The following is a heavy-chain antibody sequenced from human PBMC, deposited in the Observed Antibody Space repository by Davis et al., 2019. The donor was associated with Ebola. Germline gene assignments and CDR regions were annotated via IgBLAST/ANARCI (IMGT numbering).Heavy chain of an antibody. J-gene: IGHJ5*02. CDR1: GGSFSGYY. CDR3: ARGLGMGWFDP. Sequence: SETLSLTCAVYGGSFSGYYWSWIRQPPGKGLEWIGEINHSGSTNYNPSLESRVTISVDTSKRQFSLKVSSVTAADTAVYYCARGLGMGWFDPWGLGTPVTVSS. CDR2: INHSGST. V-gene: IGHV4-34*01. D-gene: IGHD6-13*01.